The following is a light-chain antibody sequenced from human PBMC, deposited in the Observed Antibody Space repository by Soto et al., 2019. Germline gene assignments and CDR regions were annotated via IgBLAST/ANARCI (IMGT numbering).Light chain of an antibody. V-gene: IGKV3-20*01. J-gene: IGKJ5*01. Sequence: EIVLTQSPGTLSLSPGERATLSCRASETVAGSYLAWYQQKPGQAPRLLIHGASTRATGIADRFSGSGSGTDFTLTISRLEPEDFAVYYCQHFGDSPITFGQGTRLEIK. CDR2: GAS. CDR3: QHFGDSPIT. CDR1: ETVAGSY.